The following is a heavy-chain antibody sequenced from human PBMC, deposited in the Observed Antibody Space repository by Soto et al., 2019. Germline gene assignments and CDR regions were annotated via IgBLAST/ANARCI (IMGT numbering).Heavy chain of an antibody. Sequence: EVQLLESGGGLVQPGGSLRLSCAASGFTFSSYAMSWVRQAPGKGLECVAAISGSGGSTYYADSVKGRFTISRDNSKNTPYLQMNTQRDEDTAVYYCENYQALRTTSENDNWFDPWGKGTLVTVSS. D-gene: IGHD2-2*01. CDR2: ISGSGGST. CDR3: ENYQALRTTSENDNWFDP. J-gene: IGHJ5*02. CDR1: GFTFSSYA. V-gene: IGHV3-23*01.